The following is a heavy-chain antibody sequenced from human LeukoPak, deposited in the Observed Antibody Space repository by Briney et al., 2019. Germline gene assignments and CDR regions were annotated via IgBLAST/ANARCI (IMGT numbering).Heavy chain of an antibody. CDR2: IYYSGST. D-gene: IGHD5-18*01. CDR3: ARAYVDTAMVTGYYYYMDV. Sequence: SETLPLTCTVSGGSVSSYYWSWIRQPPGKGLEWIGYIYYSGSTNYNPSLKSRVTISVDTSKNQFSLKLSSVTAADTAVYYCARAYVDTAMVTGYYYYMDVWGKGTTVTVSS. V-gene: IGHV4-59*02. J-gene: IGHJ6*03. CDR1: GGSVSSYY.